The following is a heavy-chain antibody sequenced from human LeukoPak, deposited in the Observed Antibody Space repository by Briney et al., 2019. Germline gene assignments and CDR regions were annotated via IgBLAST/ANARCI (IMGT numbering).Heavy chain of an antibody. V-gene: IGHV1-8*01. D-gene: IGHD6-19*01. CDR1: GYTFTSYD. CDR3: ARDVSDSSGWYRNLYYYYGMDV. Sequence: ASVKVSCKASGYTFTSYDINWVRQATGQGLEWMGWMNPNSGNTGYAQKFQGRVTMTRNTSISTAYMELSSLRSEDTAVYYCARDVSDSSGWYRNLYYYYGMDVWGQGTTVTVSS. J-gene: IGHJ6*02. CDR2: MNPNSGNT.